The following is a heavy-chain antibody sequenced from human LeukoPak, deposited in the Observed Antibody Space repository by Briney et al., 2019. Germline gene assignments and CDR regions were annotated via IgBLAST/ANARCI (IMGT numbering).Heavy chain of an antibody. D-gene: IGHD3-3*01. CDR2: ISYDGSNK. V-gene: IGHV3-30-3*01. CDR1: GFTFSSYA. Sequence: PGGSLRLSCAASGFTFSSYAMPWVRQAPGKGLEWVAVISYDGSNKYYADSVKGRFTISRDNSKNTLYVQMNSLTAEDTALYYCARDSSPGFLEWFAFDYWGQGSLVTVSS. CDR3: ARDSSPGFLEWFAFDY. J-gene: IGHJ4*02.